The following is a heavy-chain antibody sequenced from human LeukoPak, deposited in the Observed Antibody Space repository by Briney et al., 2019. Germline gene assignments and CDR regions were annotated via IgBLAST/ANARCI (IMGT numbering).Heavy chain of an antibody. D-gene: IGHD6-13*01. Sequence: GRSLRLSCAASGFTFSSYGMHWVRQAPGKGLEWVAVISYDGSNKYYADSVKGRFTISRDNSKNTLYLQMDSLRAEDTAVYYCAKDSSVAAAGFDYWGQGTLVTVSS. CDR1: GFTFSSYG. J-gene: IGHJ4*02. CDR3: AKDSSVAAAGFDY. CDR2: ISYDGSNK. V-gene: IGHV3-30*18.